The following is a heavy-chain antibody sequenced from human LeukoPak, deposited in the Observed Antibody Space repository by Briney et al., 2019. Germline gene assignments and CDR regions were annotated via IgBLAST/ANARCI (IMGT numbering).Heavy chain of an antibody. Sequence: VASVKVSCKASGYTFTTYDINWVRQAPGQGLEWMGWSSAYTGDTNYAQKFQGRVTMTTDTSTSTAYMELRSLRSDDTAVYYCARDPSTIFGVPKARGFDPWGQGTLVTVSS. CDR2: SSAYTGDT. CDR3: ARDPSTIFGVPKARGFDP. CDR1: GYTFTTYD. D-gene: IGHD3-3*01. J-gene: IGHJ5*02. V-gene: IGHV1-18*01.